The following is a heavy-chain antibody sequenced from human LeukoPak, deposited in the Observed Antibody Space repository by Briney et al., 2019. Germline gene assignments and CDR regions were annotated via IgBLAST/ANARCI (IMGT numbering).Heavy chain of an antibody. Sequence: GGSLRLSCAASGFTFSSYAMSWVRQAPGKGLEWVANMNQDGREKNYVDSVKGRFTISRDNAKNSLYLQMNSLRVEDTAVYYCARNAFHIWGQGTMVTVSS. CDR2: MNQDGREK. J-gene: IGHJ3*02. CDR1: GFTFSSYA. CDR3: ARNAFHI. V-gene: IGHV3-7*01.